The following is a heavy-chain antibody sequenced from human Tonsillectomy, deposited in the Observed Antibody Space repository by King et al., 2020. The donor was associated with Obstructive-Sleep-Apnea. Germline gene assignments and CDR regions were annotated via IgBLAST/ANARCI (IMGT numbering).Heavy chain of an antibody. D-gene: IGHD5-18*01. CDR1: GFTFSSYD. CDR2: IGTAGDT. J-gene: IGHJ4*02. V-gene: IGHV3-13*04. Sequence: VQLVESGGGLVQPGGSLRLSCAASGFTFSSYDMHWVRQATGKGLEWVSAIGTAGDTYYPGSVKGRFTISRENAKNSLYLQMNSLRARDTAVYYCARGNTAMVPFDYWGQGTLVTVSS. CDR3: ARGNTAMVPFDY.